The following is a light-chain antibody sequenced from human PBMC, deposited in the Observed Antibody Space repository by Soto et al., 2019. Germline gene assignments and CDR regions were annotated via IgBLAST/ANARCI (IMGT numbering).Light chain of an antibody. V-gene: IGKV3-11*01. CDR2: DVS. J-gene: IGKJ4*01. CDR1: QSVSTS. CDR3: QERSNWPRLT. Sequence: EIVLTQSPATLSLSPGERATLPCRASQSVSTSLAWYQQRPGQAPRLLIYDVSNRAAGVPARFSGSGSGTDFTLTISNLDPEDFAIYYCQERSNWPRLTFGGGTTVEIK.